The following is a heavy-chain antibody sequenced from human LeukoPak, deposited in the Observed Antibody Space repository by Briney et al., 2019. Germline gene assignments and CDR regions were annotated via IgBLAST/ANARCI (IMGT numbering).Heavy chain of an antibody. D-gene: IGHD3-3*01. CDR2: MNPNSGNT. J-gene: IGHJ3*02. CDR1: GYTFNNYD. V-gene: IGHV1-8*01. Sequence: ASVKVSCKAHGYTFNNYDINWVRQATGQGLEWMGWMNPNSGNTGYAQKFQGRVTMTRNTSISTAYMELSSLRSEDTAVYYCARGRYYDFWSGYYTPHDAFDIWGQGTMVTVSS. CDR3: ARGRYYDFWSGYYTPHDAFDI.